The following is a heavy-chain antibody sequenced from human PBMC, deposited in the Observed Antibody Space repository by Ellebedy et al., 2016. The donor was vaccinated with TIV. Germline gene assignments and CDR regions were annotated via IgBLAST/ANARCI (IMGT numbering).Heavy chain of an antibody. J-gene: IGHJ4*02. D-gene: IGHD3-10*01. CDR3: VRDPKGGSGFY. V-gene: IGHV3-23*01. CDR1: GFTFSTYA. Sequence: GESLKISCAASGFTFSTYAMAWVRQAPGKGLEWVSSINGYGVTTYYADSVKGRFTISRDNLKNTVYLQMNSLRVEDTAVYYCVRDPKGGSGFYWGQGTLVTISS. CDR2: INGYGVTT.